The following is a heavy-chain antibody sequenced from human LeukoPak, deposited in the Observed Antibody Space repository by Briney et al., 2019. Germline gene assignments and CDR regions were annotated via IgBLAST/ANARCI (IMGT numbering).Heavy chain of an antibody. J-gene: IGHJ4*02. CDR3: ASFDSSGWHYFDY. D-gene: IGHD6-19*01. CDR1: GFTFSSYS. V-gene: IGHV3-21*01. Sequence: GGSLRLSCAASGFTFSSYSMSWFRQAPGKGLEWVSSISSRSGYIYYGDSVKGRFTISRDNAKNSLYLQMNTLRAEDTAVYYCASFDSSGWHYFDYWGQGTLVTVSS. CDR2: ISSRSGYI.